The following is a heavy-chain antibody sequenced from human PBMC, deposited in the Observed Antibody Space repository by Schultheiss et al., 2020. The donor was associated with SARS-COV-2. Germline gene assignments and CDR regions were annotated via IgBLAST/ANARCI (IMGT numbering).Heavy chain of an antibody. CDR3: ARNRGAGGLDWFDP. CDR1: GFTFSYYW. D-gene: IGHD4-23*01. CDR2: IKQAGSEK. Sequence: GGSLRLSCAASGFTFSYYWMSWVRQAPGKGLEWVANIKQAGSEKYYVDSVKGRFTISRDNAKNALYLQMNSLRAEDTAVYYCARNRGAGGLDWFDPWGQGTLVTVSS. J-gene: IGHJ5*02. V-gene: IGHV3-7*01.